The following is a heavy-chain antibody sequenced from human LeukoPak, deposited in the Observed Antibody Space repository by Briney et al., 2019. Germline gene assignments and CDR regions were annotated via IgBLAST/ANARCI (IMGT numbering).Heavy chain of an antibody. CDR3: ARAMRVDRFFDY. CDR1: GGSFNSGSYY. J-gene: IGHJ4*02. Sequence: SETLSLTCTVSGGSFNSGSYYWSWIRQPAGTGLEWVGRIYTSGSTNYNPSLKSRVTISVDTSKNQLSLQLTSVTAADTAVYYCARAMRVDRFFDYWGQGILVTVSS. V-gene: IGHV4-61*02. D-gene: IGHD5-12*01. CDR2: IYTSGST.